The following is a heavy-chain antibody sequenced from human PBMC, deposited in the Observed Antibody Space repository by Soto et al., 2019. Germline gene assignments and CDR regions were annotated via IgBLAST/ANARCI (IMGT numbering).Heavy chain of an antibody. CDR1: VFTFSIHA. Sequence: QTGGSLLLSCAVSVFTFSIHAMNWVRQAPGKGLEWVAYIHGTRSIIYYADSVKGRFTISRDNAKNSLYLQMDSLRDEDTALYYCARDARNADYDYWGQGTMVTVSS. J-gene: IGHJ4*02. CDR3: ARDARNADYDY. CDR2: IHGTRSII. D-gene: IGHD3-16*01. V-gene: IGHV3-48*02.